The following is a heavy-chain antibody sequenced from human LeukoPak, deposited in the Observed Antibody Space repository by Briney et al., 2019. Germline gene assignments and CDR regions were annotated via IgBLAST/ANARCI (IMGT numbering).Heavy chain of an antibody. D-gene: IGHD2-15*01. CDR3: ARQTYFYEASGHLNDN. CDR2: IYYSGSP. Sequence: SETLCLTCTVSGGSISSDSYYWGWIRQPPGKRLEWIGSIYYSGSPFYNPSLRSRVTMSVDTSKNQFALKLSSVTAADTAVYYCARQTYFYEASGHLNDNWGQGTLVTVSS. J-gene: IGHJ4*02. CDR1: GGSISSDSYY. V-gene: IGHV4-39*01.